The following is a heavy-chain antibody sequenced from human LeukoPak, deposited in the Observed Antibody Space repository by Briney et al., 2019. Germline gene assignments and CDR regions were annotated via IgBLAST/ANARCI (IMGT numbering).Heavy chain of an antibody. V-gene: IGHV4-59*12. J-gene: IGHJ5*02. Sequence: PSETLSLTCTVSGGSISSYYWSWIRQPPGKGLEWIGYIYYSGSTNYNPSLKSRVTISVDTSKNQFSLKLSSVTAADTAVYYCAGPGGSGSYYGFDPWGQGTLVTVSS. D-gene: IGHD1-26*01. CDR1: GGSISSYY. CDR2: IYYSGST. CDR3: AGPGGSGSYYGFDP.